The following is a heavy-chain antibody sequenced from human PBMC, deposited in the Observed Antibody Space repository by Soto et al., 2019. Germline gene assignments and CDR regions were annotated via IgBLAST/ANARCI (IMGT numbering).Heavy chain of an antibody. CDR2: IIPIFGTA. CDR3: ARPSRNYSGSYYYYYGMDV. D-gene: IGHD1-26*01. CDR1: GGTFSSYA. J-gene: IGHJ6*02. V-gene: IGHV1-69*06. Sequence: SVKVSCKASGGTFSSYAISWVRQAPGEGLEWMGGIIPIFGTANYAQKFQGRVTITADKSTSTAYMELSSLRSEDTAVYYCARPSRNYSGSYYYYYGMDVWGQGTTVTVSS.